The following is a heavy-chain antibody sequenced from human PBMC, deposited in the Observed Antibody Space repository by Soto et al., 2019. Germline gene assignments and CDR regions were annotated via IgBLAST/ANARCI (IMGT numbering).Heavy chain of an antibody. J-gene: IGHJ4*02. CDR3: AKDPDISGWYQTDLDY. D-gene: IGHD6-19*01. Sequence: GGSLRLSCAASGFIFSSFAMSWVRQAPGKGLEWVSTISNNGGSTYSADSVKGRFTISRDNSKNTLYLQMNSLRAEDTAVYYCAKDPDISGWYQTDLDYWGQGTLVTVSS. V-gene: IGHV3-23*01. CDR1: GFIFSSFA. CDR2: ISNNGGST.